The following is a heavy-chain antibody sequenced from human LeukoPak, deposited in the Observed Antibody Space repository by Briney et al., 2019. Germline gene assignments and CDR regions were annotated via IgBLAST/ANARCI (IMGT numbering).Heavy chain of an antibody. V-gene: IGHV5-51*01. Sequence: GESLKIPFKGLGYSFTSYWIAWVRPMPGKGLEWMRIIYPGDSDTRYRPSFQGQVTISADKSISTAYLQWSSLKASDTAMYYCARAVLSGSYPPDYWGQGTLVTVSS. CDR3: ARAVLSGSYPPDY. CDR1: GYSFTSYW. J-gene: IGHJ4*02. D-gene: IGHD1-26*01. CDR2: IYPGDSDT.